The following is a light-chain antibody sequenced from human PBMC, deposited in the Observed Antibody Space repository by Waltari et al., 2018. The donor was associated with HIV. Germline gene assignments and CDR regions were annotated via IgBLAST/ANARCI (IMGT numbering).Light chain of an antibody. CDR2: AAS. J-gene: IGKJ4*01. Sequence: DIHLTQSPSFLSASVGDRVTITCRSSQDINNYLAWYQLLIYAASTLQSGVPSRFSGSGSGTEFTLTISSLQPEDFATYYCQQLDSYVQITFGGGTKVEIK. CDR1: QDINNY. CDR3: QQLDSYVQIT. V-gene: IGKV1-9*01.